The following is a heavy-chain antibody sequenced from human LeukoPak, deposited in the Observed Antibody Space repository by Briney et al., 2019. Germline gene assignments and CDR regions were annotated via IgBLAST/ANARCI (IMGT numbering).Heavy chain of an antibody. D-gene: IGHD1-26*01. CDR3: EREGDVLGATIDS. J-gene: IGHJ4*02. CDR1: GGSFSGYY. V-gene: IGHV4-34*01. Sequence: SETLSLTCAVYGGSFSGYYWGWIRQPPGKGLEWIGSIYYSGSTYYNPSFKSRITISLDTSKNQFSLKLRSVTAADTAFYYCEREGDVLGATIDSWGQGTLVTVSS. CDR2: IYYSGST.